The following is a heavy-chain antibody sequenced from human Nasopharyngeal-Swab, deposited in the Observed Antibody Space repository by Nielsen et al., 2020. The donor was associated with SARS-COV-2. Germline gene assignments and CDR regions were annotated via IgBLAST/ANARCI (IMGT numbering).Heavy chain of an antibody. CDR2: IRSKAYGGTT. J-gene: IGHJ4*02. Sequence: GGSLRLSCTASGFTFGDYAMSWFRQAPGKGLEWVGFIRSKAYGGTTEYAASVKGRFTISRDDSKSIAYLQMNSLKTEDTAVYYCTRAGYSSGWAFDYWGQGTPVTVSS. D-gene: IGHD6-19*01. V-gene: IGHV3-49*03. CDR1: GFTFGDYA. CDR3: TRAGYSSGWAFDY.